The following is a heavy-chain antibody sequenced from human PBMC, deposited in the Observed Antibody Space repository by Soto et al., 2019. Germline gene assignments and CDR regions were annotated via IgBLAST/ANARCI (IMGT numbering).Heavy chain of an antibody. CDR2: ISYDGSNK. Sequence: PGGSLRLSCAASGFTFSSYGMHWVRQAPGKGLEWVAVISYDGSNKYYADSVKGRFTISRDNPKNTLYLQMNSLRAEDTAVYYRAKDELIGGWSPNPVYWGQGTLVTVSS. D-gene: IGHD6-19*01. CDR1: GFTFSSYG. CDR3: AKDELIGGWSPNPVY. J-gene: IGHJ4*02. V-gene: IGHV3-30*18.